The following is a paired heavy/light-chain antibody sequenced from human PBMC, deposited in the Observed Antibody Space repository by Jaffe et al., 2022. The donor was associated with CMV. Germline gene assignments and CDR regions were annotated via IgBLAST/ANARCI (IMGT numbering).Light chain of an antibody. Sequence: EIVLTQSPGTLSLSPGEKATLSCRASQSVSGSYLAWYQQKPGQAPRLLIYGASTRATGIPDRFSGSGSGTDFALTISRLEPEDFAVYYCQQFGTSPPITFGGGTKVEIK. CDR1: QSVSGSY. J-gene: IGKJ4*01. V-gene: IGKV3-20*01. CDR2: GAS. CDR3: QQFGTSPPIT.
Heavy chain of an antibody. CDR2: IKTKPAQEKT. D-gene: IGHD3-3*01. V-gene: IGHV3-15*01. Sequence: EVQLVESGGGLVKPGGSLRLSCSTSGFIFTDAWMTWVRQAPGKGLEWVGLIKTKPAQEKTDYAAPVKGRFTISRDDSKNTIYLQMNSLKIEDTGVYFCVWSGFHWFGVWGQGTLVTVSS. CDR3: VWSGFHWFGV. J-gene: IGHJ5*02. CDR1: GFIFTDAW.